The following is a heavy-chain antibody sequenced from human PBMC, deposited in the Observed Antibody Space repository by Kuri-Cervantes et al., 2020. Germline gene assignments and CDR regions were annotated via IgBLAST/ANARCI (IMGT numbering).Heavy chain of an antibody. V-gene: IGHV4-59*01. CDR3: ARDKGQGYSSSWYGGNLIGGGMDV. CDR1: GGSISSYY. Sequence: SETLSLTCTVSGGSISSYYWSWIRQPAGKGLEWIGYIYYSGSTNYNPSLKSRVTISVDTSKNQFSLKLSSVTAADTAVYYCARDKGQGYSSSWYGGNLIGGGMDVWGQGTTVTVSS. CDR2: IYYSGST. J-gene: IGHJ6*02. D-gene: IGHD6-13*01.